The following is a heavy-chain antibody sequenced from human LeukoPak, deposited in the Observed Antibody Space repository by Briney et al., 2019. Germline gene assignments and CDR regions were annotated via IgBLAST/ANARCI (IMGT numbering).Heavy chain of an antibody. D-gene: IGHD6-19*01. Sequence: PSETLSLTCAGYGGSFSGYYWSWIRQPPGKGLEWIGEINHSGSTNYNPSLKSRVTISVDTSKNQFSLKLSSVTAADTAVYYCASAGVAVAGTWFDPWGQGTLVTVSS. CDR2: INHSGST. J-gene: IGHJ5*02. V-gene: IGHV4-34*01. CDR3: ASAGVAVAGTWFDP. CDR1: GGSFSGYY.